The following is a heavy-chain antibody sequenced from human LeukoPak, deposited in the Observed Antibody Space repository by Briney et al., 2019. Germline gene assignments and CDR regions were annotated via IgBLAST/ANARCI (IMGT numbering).Heavy chain of an antibody. CDR1: GYTFTRYA. D-gene: IGHD2-15*01. Sequence: AASVKVSCKASGYTFTRYAMHWVRQAPGQRLEWMEWINAGNGNTEYSQKLQGRVTITKDTSASTAYMELSSLRSEDTAVYYCVFCSGGSCYYYGMDVWGQGTTVTVSS. J-gene: IGHJ6*02. CDR2: INAGNGNT. V-gene: IGHV1-3*01. CDR3: VFCSGGSCYYYGMDV.